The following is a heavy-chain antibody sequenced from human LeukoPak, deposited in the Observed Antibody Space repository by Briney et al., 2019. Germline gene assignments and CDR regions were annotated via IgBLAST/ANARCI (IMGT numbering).Heavy chain of an antibody. D-gene: IGHD1-1*01. Sequence: SETLSLTCTVSGDSFSVYYWSWIRQPPGKGLEWIGYIYYRGNTNYNPSLKSRVTMAVDTSKNQFSLRVSSVTAADTAVYYCARAGNNWSFDYWGQGTLVTVSS. CDR2: IYYRGNT. CDR3: ARAGNNWSFDY. CDR1: GDSFSVYY. V-gene: IGHV4-59*01. J-gene: IGHJ4*02.